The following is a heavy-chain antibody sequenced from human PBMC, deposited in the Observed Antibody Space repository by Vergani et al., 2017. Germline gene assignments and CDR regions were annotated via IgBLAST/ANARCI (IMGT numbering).Heavy chain of an antibody. Sequence: QVQLQESGPGLVKPSETLSLTCTVSGGSISSYYWSWIRQPPGKGLEWIGYIYYSGSTNYNPSLKSRVTISVDTSKNQFSLKLSSVTAADTAVYYCARPRYNYGPGAFDIWGQGTMVTVSS. D-gene: IGHD5-18*01. CDR3: ARPRYNYGPGAFDI. V-gene: IGHV4-59*01. J-gene: IGHJ3*02. CDR2: IYYSGST. CDR1: GGSISSYY.